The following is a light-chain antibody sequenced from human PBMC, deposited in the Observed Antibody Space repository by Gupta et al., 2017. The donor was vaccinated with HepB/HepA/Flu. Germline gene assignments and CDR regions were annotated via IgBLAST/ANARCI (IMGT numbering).Light chain of an antibody. CDR2: EVS. CDR1: HSLLHREGRTF. V-gene: IGKV2D-29*01. J-gene: IGKJ2*04. CDR3: MQSRHLRS. Sequence: VMTPTPLSLSVTPGQPASITCKSSHSLLHREGRTFLYWYRQKPGQPPQLLIYEVSNRFSGVPDRFSGSGSGTDFTLQISRVETEDVGVYYCMQSRHLRSFGQGTKVEIK.